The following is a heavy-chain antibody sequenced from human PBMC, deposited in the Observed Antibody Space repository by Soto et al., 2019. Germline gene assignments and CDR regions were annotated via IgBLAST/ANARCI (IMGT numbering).Heavy chain of an antibody. D-gene: IGHD1-26*01. CDR1: GFSVSNNY. V-gene: IGHV3-53*01. CDR3: ARARPPVWEIRGGYFDS. CDR2: LYSVGST. Sequence: EVQVVESGGGLIQPGGSLRLSCAVSGFSVSNNYMGWVRLAPGKGLEWVSFLYSVGSTYYTDSVKGRFTISRDTSQNTVNLQMNSLRAEDTAVYYCARARPPVWEIRGGYFDSWGQGTLVTVSS. J-gene: IGHJ4*02.